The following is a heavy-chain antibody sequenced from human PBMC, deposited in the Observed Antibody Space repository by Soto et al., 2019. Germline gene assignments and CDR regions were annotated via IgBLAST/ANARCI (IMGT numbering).Heavy chain of an antibody. V-gene: IGHV3-23*01. D-gene: IGHD3-10*01. CDR1: GFTFNNYA. CDR3: AKGRGGTGSLTPRVDF. J-gene: IGHJ4*02. CDR2: FSGGGDTT. Sequence: VQLLESGGGLVQPGGSLRLSCAASGFTFNNYAMTWVRQAPGKGLEWVSAFSGGGDTTSYADSVKGRFNVSRDGSKNTLYMQMRSLRAEDTALYYCAKGRGGTGSLTPRVDFWGQGTLVTVSS.